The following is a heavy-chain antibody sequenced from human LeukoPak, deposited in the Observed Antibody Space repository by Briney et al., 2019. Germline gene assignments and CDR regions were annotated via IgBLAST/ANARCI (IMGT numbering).Heavy chain of an antibody. CDR2: ISGSGGST. V-gene: IGHV3-23*01. CDR3: SKDWAYYATYPAARGWFDP. J-gene: IGHJ5*02. Sequence: GGSLRLSCVASGFTFSSYAMNWVRQAPGKGLEWVSVISGSGGSTYYADSVKGRFTISRGNSKNTLYLQMNSLRAEDTAVYYCSKDWAYYATYPAARGWFDPWGEGTLVTASS. CDR1: GFTFSSYA. D-gene: IGHD3-3*01.